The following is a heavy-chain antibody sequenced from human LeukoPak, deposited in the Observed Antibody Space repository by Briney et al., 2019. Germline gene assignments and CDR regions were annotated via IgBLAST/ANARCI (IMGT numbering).Heavy chain of an antibody. J-gene: IGHJ3*02. CDR3: ARPMHPARRDAFDI. V-gene: IGHV3-48*04. CDR2: ISSSSSTK. Sequence: GESLRLSCAASGCSFSNYNMSWVRQAPGKGLEWVSYISSSSSTKNYPDSLKGRFTVSRDIAWTSLHLQMNRLRAADAAVSFCARPMHPARRDAFDIWGQGTMVTVSS. CDR1: GCSFSNYN.